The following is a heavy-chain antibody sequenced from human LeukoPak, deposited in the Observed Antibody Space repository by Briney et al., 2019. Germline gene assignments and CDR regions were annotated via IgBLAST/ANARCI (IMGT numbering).Heavy chain of an antibody. CDR1: GSTFSSSA. D-gene: IGHD2-2*02. CDR3: AKDRYWSTTGCYTGNIFDAFDI. V-gene: IGHV3-23*01. J-gene: IGHJ3*02. CDR2: ISGSGGST. Sequence: GGSLRLSCVAFGSTFSSSAMSWVRQAPGKGLEWVSVISGSGGSTYYADSVKGRFTISRDNSKNTLYLEMNSLRAEDTAVYYCAKDRYWSTTGCYTGNIFDAFDIWGQGTMVTVSS.